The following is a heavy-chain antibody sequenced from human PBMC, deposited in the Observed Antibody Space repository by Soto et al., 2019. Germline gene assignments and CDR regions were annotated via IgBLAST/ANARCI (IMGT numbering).Heavy chain of an antibody. CDR1: GXXFSSYG. V-gene: IGHV3-33*01. Sequence: QVQLVESGGGVVQPGRSLRLSCAXSGXXFSSYGMHWVRQAPGKGLEWVAVIWYDGSNKYYADSVKGRFTISRDNSKNTLYLQMNSLRAEDTAXXXXXXXXXXXXXFXPWGQGTLVTVSS. CDR2: IWYDGSNK. J-gene: IGHJ5*02. CDR3: XXXXXXXXXFXP.